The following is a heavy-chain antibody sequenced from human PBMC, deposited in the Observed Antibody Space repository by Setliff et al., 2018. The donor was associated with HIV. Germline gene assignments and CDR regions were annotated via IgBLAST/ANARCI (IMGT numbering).Heavy chain of an antibody. CDR3: LLEAPLMMGTTPPL. CDR1: GGSISTYY. J-gene: IGHJ4*02. D-gene: IGHD1-7*01. CDR2: IYFTGSS. Sequence: SETLSLTCTVSGGSISTYYWSWIRQPPGKGLEWIGSIYFTGSSDNNPSLKSRVTISVDTSKNQFSLKLNTVTAADTAVYYCLLEAPLMMGTTPPLWGQGTLVTVS. V-gene: IGHV4-59*12.